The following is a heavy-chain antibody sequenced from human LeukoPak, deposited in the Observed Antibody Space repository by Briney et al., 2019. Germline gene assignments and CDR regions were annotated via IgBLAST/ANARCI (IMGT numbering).Heavy chain of an antibody. Sequence: GGSLILSCAASGFTFSSYAMHWVRQAPGKGLEWVAVISYDGSNKYYADSVKGRFTISRDNSKNTLYLQMNSLRSEDTAVYYCARRRDGYNYVNYYYYMDVWGKGTTVTVSS. V-gene: IGHV3-30*04. CDR3: ARRRDGYNYVNYYYYMDV. J-gene: IGHJ6*03. CDR2: ISYDGSNK. D-gene: IGHD5-24*01. CDR1: GFTFSSYA.